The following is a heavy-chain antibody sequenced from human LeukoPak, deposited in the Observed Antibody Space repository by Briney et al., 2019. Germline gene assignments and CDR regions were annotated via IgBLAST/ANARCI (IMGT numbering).Heavy chain of an antibody. J-gene: IGHJ4*02. CDR2: VNPNSGNT. V-gene: IGHV1-8*03. Sequence: ASVKVSCKASGYTFTSYDINWVRQATGQGLEWMGWVNPNSGNTGYAQKFQGRVTITRNTSISTAYMELSSLRSEDTAVYYCARGDRESSSPFDYWGQGTLVTVSS. CDR3: ARGDRESSSPFDY. D-gene: IGHD6-6*01. CDR1: GYTFTSYD.